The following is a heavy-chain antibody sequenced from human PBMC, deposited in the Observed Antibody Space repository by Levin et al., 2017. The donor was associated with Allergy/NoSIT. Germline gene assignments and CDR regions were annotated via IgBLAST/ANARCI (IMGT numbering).Heavy chain of an antibody. J-gene: IGHJ3*02. D-gene: IGHD6-19*01. CDR1: GFTFSSYG. V-gene: IGHV3-30*18. Sequence: GESLKISCAASGFTFSSYGMHWVRQAPGKGLEWVAVISSDGRKNFYADSVKGRFTTSRDNSTNTLDLQMNSLRAEDTAVYYCAKDVYGSGWYPLGNDAFEMWGQGTKVSVSS. CDR2: ISSDGRKN. CDR3: AKDVYGSGWYPLGNDAFEM.